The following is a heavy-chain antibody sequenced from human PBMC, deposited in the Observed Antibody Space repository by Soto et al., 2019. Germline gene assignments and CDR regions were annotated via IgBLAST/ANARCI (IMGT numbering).Heavy chain of an antibody. V-gene: IGHV4-59*01. CDR1: GGSISSYH. D-gene: IGHD3-3*01. Sequence: SATLSLTCTVSGGSISSYHWSWIRQPPGKGLEWIGYIYYSGSTNYNPSLKSRVTISVDTSKNQFSLKLSSVTAADTAVYYCARARRDFWSGYSNPPFDYWGQGTLVTVSS. J-gene: IGHJ4*02. CDR2: IYYSGST. CDR3: ARARRDFWSGYSNPPFDY.